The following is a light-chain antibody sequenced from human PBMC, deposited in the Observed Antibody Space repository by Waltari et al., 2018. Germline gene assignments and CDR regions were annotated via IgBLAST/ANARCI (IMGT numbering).Light chain of an antibody. V-gene: IGKV3-20*01. CDR3: QQYGSSPNT. CDR2: DAS. CDR1: QSVSGSY. Sequence: EIVLTQSPGTLTLSPGERATLSCRASQSVSGSYVAWYRQRPGQAPRLLIYDASSRATGIPDRFIGSGSGTDFTLTISRLEPEDFAVFLCQQYGSSPNTFGQGTQLEIK. J-gene: IGKJ2*01.